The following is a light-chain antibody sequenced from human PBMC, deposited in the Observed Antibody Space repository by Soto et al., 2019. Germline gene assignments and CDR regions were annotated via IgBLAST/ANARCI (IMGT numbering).Light chain of an antibody. J-gene: IGKJ5*01. CDR1: QSVSSY. CDR3: LQRSNWPIT. CDR2: DAS. V-gene: IGKV3-11*01. Sequence: EIVLTQSPATLSLSPGERATLSCRASQSVSSYLAWYQQKPGQAPRLLIYDASNRATGIPARFSGSGSGTDFTLTISSLGAEDFAVYYCLQRSNWPITFGQGTRLEIK.